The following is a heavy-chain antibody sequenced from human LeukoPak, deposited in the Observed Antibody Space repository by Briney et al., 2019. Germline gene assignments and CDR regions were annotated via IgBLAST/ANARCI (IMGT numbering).Heavy chain of an antibody. CDR1: GGSVSSGSYY. V-gene: IGHV4-61*01. CDR3: ARDGSGSYLL. J-gene: IGHJ4*02. D-gene: IGHD3-10*01. CDR2: IYYSGST. Sequence: KPSETLSLTCTVSGGSVSSGSYYWSWIRQPPGKGLEWIGYIYYSGSTSYNPSLKSRVTISVDTSKNQFSLKLSSVTAADTAVYYCARDGSGSYLLWGQGTLVTVSS.